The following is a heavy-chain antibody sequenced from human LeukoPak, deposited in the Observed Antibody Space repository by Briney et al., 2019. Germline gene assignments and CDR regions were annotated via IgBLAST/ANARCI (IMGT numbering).Heavy chain of an antibody. V-gene: IGHV3-20*04. Sequence: SGGSLRLSCAASGFMFDDYGMSWVPQAPGKGLEWVSGINWSGGRTGYGDSLKGRFTISRDNAKNTLYLQMNSLRAEDTALYYCARDLTRTDNWGQGTLVTVSS. CDR3: ARDLTRTDN. CDR1: GFMFDDYG. J-gene: IGHJ4*02. CDR2: INWSGGRT. D-gene: IGHD1/OR15-1a*01.